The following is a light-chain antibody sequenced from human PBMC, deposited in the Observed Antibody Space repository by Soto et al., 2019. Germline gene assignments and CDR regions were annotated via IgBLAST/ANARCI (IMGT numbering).Light chain of an antibody. CDR3: QQYNNYPT. Sequence: DIQMTQSPSNLSASIGDRVTITCRASQAISTWVAWYQQKPGKAPKLLIYEASTLKSWVPSRFSGSGSETEFTLTISGLQPDDFATDYCQQYNNYPTFGGGTKVEIK. J-gene: IGKJ4*01. CDR1: QAISTW. V-gene: IGKV1-5*03. CDR2: EAS.